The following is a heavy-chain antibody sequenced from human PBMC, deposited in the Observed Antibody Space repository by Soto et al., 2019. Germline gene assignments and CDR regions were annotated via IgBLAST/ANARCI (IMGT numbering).Heavy chain of an antibody. J-gene: IGHJ4*02. Sequence: PGGSLRLSCAASGFTFSSYAMHWVRQAPGKGLEWVAVISYDGSNKYYADSVKGRFTISRDNSKNTLYLQMNSLRAEDTAVYYCARDLELRPYSGQGTLVTVSS. D-gene: IGHD1-7*01. CDR2: ISYDGSNK. CDR1: GFTFSSYA. V-gene: IGHV3-30-3*01. CDR3: ARDLELRPY.